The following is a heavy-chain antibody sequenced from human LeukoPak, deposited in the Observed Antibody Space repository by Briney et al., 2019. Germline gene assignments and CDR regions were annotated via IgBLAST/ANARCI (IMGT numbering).Heavy chain of an antibody. J-gene: IGHJ5*02. CDR1: GFIFNNYG. CDR3: AKGSSGYFVDL. Sequence: GGSLRLSCAASGFIFNNYGLIWVRQAPGKGLEWVSAISNDGGGTSYADFVKGRFTISRDNSKNTLFLQMNSLRAEDTALYYCAKGSSGYFVDLWGQGTLVTVSS. V-gene: IGHV3-23*01. CDR2: ISNDGGGT. D-gene: IGHD3-22*01.